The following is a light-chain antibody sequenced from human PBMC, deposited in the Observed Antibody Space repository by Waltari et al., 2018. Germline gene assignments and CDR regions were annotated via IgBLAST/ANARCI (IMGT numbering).Light chain of an antibody. V-gene: IGLV1-44*01. Sequence: QSVLTQPPSASGTPGQRVTISCSGSSSNIGSNYVYWYQQLPGTAPKLLIYSNSQRPSGVPDRCSGSKSGTSASLAISGLQSADEADYYCAAWDDGLNGYVFGIGTTVTVL. CDR2: SNS. CDR3: AAWDDGLNGYV. CDR1: SSNIGSNY. J-gene: IGLJ1*01.